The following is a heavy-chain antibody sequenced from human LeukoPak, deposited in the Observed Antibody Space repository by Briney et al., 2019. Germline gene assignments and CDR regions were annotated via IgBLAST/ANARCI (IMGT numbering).Heavy chain of an antibody. CDR1: GFTFSSYA. V-gene: IGHV3-23*01. CDR3: AKNLYCGGGSCYPSALGMDV. Sequence: GGSLRLSCAASGFTFSSYAMSWVRRALGKGLEWVSSISGSGNRTYYADSVRGRFTISRDNSKNTLFLQMNGLRAEDTAVYYCAKNLYCGGGSCYPSALGMDVWGQGTTVTVSS. D-gene: IGHD2-15*01. J-gene: IGHJ6*02. CDR2: ISGSGNRT.